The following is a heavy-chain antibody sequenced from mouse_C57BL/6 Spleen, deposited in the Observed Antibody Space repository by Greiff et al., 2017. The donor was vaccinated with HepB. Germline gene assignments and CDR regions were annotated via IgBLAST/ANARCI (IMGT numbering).Heavy chain of an antibody. V-gene: IGHV1-61*01. CDR2: IYPSDSET. J-gene: IGHJ4*01. D-gene: IGHD2-3*01. CDR1: GYTFTSYW. CDR3: ARAAGYYIYYYAMDY. Sequence: QVQLQQPGAELVRPGSSVKLSCKASGYTFTSYWMDWVKQRPGQGLEWIGNIYPSDSETHYNQKFKDKATLTVDKSSSTAYMQLSSLTSEDSAVYYCARAAGYYIYYYAMDYWGQGTSVTVSS.